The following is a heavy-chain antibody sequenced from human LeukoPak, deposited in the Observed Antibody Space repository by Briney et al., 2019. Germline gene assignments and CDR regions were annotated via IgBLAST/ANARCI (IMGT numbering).Heavy chain of an antibody. Sequence: PGGSLRLSCAASGFTFSNYAMTWVRQAPGKGLEWVSAIGGSGRNTYYADSMRGRFIISRDNSKNTLYLQMNSLRAEDTAIYYCAKDPMVRGATYDCWGQGTLVTVSS. V-gene: IGHV3-23*01. J-gene: IGHJ4*02. CDR1: GFTFSNYA. CDR2: IGGSGRNT. CDR3: AKDPMVRGATYDC. D-gene: IGHD3-10*01.